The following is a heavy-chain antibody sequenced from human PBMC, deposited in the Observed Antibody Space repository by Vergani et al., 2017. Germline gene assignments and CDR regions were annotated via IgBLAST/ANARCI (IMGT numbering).Heavy chain of an antibody. CDR1: GGSISSGGNS. CDR3: ATQYPRRGRFGFMDV. J-gene: IGHJ6*03. V-gene: IGHV4-30-2*06. D-gene: IGHD2-2*01. CDR2: IYDGGRT. Sequence: QVQLQESGPGLVKPSQTLSLTCTVSGGSISSGGNSWSWIRQSPGTGLEWIGYIYDGGRTYYNPSLESRLTISIDRSQNQFSLELTSVTAADTAVYYCATQYPRRGRFGFMDVWGKGATVTVSS.